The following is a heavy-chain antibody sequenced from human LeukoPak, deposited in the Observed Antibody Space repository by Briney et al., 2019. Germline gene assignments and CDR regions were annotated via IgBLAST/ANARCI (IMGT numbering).Heavy chain of an antibody. V-gene: IGHV3-33*06. J-gene: IGHJ2*01. CDR3: VKGFNWYFDL. CDR1: GFSFSDYG. Sequence: PGGSLGLSCAASGFSFSDYGVHWVRQAPGKGLEWVAVIWYDGSIKYYADSVKGRFTISRDNSRNTVYLQMNSLRAEDTAVYYCVKGFNWYFDLWGRGTLVTASS. CDR2: IWYDGSIK.